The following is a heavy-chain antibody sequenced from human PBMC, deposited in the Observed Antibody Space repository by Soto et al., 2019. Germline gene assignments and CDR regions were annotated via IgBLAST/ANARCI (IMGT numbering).Heavy chain of an antibody. Sequence: ASVKVSCKASGYTFTSYDINWVRQATGQGLEWMGWMNPNSGNTGYAQKFQGRVTMTRNTSISTAYMEQSSPRSEDTAVYYCARAPYYSFWRGFPRVMDVRRLGPTVTVCS. CDR2: MNPNSGNT. V-gene: IGHV1-8*01. J-gene: IGHJ6*02. D-gene: IGHD3-3*01. CDR3: ARAPYYSFWRGFPRVMDV. CDR1: GYTFTSYD.